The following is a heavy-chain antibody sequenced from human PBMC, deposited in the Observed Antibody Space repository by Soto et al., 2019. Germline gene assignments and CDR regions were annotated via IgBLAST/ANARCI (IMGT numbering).Heavy chain of an antibody. CDR3: ARDAADTPMVY. Sequence: QVQLEQSGAEVRKPRSSVRVSCKSSGGIFRSNAISWVRQAPGQGLEWMGAIIPQFPTPYYAQKFQGRVTITADESTSTAYMALDSLRSDDTAVYFCARDAADTPMVYWGQGTLLTVSS. D-gene: IGHD5-18*01. CDR1: GGIFRSNA. J-gene: IGHJ4*02. CDR2: IIPQFPTP. V-gene: IGHV1-69*01.